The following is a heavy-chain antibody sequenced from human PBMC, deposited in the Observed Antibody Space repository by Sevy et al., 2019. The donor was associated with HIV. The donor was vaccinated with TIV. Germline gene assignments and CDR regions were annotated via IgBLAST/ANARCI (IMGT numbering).Heavy chain of an antibody. CDR2: ISGSGGST. CDR1: GFTFSSYA. J-gene: IGHJ4*02. CDR3: AKKGDGHYSSSWLFDY. V-gene: IGHV3-23*01. Sequence: GGSLRLSCAASGFTFSSYAMSWVRQAPGKGLEWVSAISGSGGSTYYADSVKDRFTISRDNSKNTLYLQMNSLRAEDTAVYYCAKKGDGHYSSSWLFDYWGQGTLVTVSS. D-gene: IGHD6-13*01.